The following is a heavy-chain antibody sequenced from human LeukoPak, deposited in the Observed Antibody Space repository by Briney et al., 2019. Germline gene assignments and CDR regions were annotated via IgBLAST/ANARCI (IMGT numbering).Heavy chain of an antibody. CDR1: GYSFTSYW. D-gene: IGHD5-24*01. CDR2: IYPGDSDS. J-gene: IGHJ4*02. Sequence: GESLKISFKGSGYSFTSYWIGWVRQKPGKGLEWMGIIYPGDSDSRYSPSFQGHVTISADKCISTAYLQWSSLKASDTAIYYCARKGRDGYNYFDYWGQGTPVTVSS. V-gene: IGHV5-51*01. CDR3: ARKGRDGYNYFDY.